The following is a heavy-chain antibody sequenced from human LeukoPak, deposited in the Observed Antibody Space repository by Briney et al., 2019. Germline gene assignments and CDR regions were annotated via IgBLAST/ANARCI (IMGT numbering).Heavy chain of an antibody. Sequence: QTGGSLRLFCAASGFTFSSYGMHWVRQAPGKGLEWVAVISYDGSNKYYADSVKGRFTISRDNSKNTLYLQMNSLRAEDTAVYYCAKTPSTVAVAGIDYWGQGTLVTVSS. V-gene: IGHV3-30*18. D-gene: IGHD6-19*01. CDR3: AKTPSTVAVAGIDY. CDR2: ISYDGSNK. J-gene: IGHJ4*02. CDR1: GFTFSSYG.